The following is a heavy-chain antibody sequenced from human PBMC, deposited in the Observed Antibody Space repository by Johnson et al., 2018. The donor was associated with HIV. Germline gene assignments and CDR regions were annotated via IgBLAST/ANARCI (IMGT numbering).Heavy chain of an antibody. CDR2: IRSKPYGGTT. CDR3: TRDDLEYDILTGYHDAFDI. J-gene: IGHJ3*02. D-gene: IGHD3-9*01. CDR1: GFTFGDYA. Sequence: VQLVESGGGLVQPGRSLRLSCSASGFTFGDYAMSWFRQAPGKGLEWVGFIRSKPYGGTTEYAASVKGRFTISRDDSKSIAYLQMNSLKTEDTAVYYCTRDDLEYDILTGYHDAFDIWGQGTMVTVSS. V-gene: IGHV3-49*03.